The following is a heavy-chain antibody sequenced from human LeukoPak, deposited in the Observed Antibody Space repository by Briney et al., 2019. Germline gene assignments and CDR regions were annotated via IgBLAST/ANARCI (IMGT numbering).Heavy chain of an antibody. J-gene: IGHJ6*03. CDR2: IRYDGGNK. Sequence: TGGSLRLSCAASGFTFSSYGMHRVRQAPGKGLEWVTFIRYDGGNKYYADSVKGRFTISRDNSKNTLYLQMNSLRAEDTSVYYCAKSLHEFSNYGAFNYMDVWGKGTTVTVSS. V-gene: IGHV3-30*02. CDR3: AKSLHEFSNYGAFNYMDV. D-gene: IGHD4-11*01. CDR1: GFTFSSYG.